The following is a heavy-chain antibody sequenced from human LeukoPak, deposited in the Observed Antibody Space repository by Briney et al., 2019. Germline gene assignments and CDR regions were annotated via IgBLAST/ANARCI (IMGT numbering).Heavy chain of an antibody. Sequence: PGGSLRLSCAASGFTFDDYAMHWVRQAPGKGLEWVSGISWNSGSIGYADSVKGRFTISRDNAKNSLYLQMNSLRAEDTAVYYCARGGFNTAMVDYWGQGTLVTVSS. CDR1: GFTFDDYA. CDR2: ISWNSGSI. J-gene: IGHJ4*02. V-gene: IGHV3-9*01. D-gene: IGHD5-18*01. CDR3: ARGGFNTAMVDY.